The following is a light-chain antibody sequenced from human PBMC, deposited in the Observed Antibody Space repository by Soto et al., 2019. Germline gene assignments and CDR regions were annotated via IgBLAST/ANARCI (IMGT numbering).Light chain of an antibody. CDR2: GAS. CDR1: QSVSSSF. J-gene: IGKJ5*01. Sequence: EIVLTQSPGTLSLSPGERATLSCRASQSVSSSFLAWYQQKVGQAPRLLIYGASSRATGIPDRFSGSESGTDFTLTISRLEPEDFAVYYCQQYGSSPITFGQGARLEIK. CDR3: QQYGSSPIT. V-gene: IGKV3-20*01.